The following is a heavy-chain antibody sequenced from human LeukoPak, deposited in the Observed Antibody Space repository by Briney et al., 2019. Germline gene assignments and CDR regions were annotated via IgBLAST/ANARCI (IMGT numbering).Heavy chain of an antibody. V-gene: IGHV3-64D*09. D-gene: IGHD3-10*01. CDR1: GFTFSSYA. J-gene: IGHJ4*02. CDR3: VKDFGIGALGAHFDY. Sequence: PGGSLRLSCSASGFTFSSYAMHWVRQATGKGLEYVSAISSNGGSTYYADSVKGRFTISRDNSKNTLYLQMSSLRAEDTAVYYCVKDFGIGALGAHFDYWGQGTLVTVSS. CDR2: ISSNGGST.